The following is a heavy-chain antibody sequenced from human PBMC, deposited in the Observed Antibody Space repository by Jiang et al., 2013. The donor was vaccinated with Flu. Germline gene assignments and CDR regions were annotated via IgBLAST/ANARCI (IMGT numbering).Heavy chain of an antibody. CDR3: ARGILLEWLFTRNGFDY. V-gene: IGHV3-30*04. CDR2: ISYDGSNK. Sequence: VQLLESGGGVVQPGRSLRLSCAASGFTFSSYAMHRVRQAPGKGLEWVAVISYDGSNKYCADSVKGRFTISRDNSKNTLYLQMNSLRAEDTAVYYCARGILLEWLFTRNGFDYWGQGTLVTVSS. J-gene: IGHJ4*02. D-gene: IGHD3-3*01. CDR1: GFTFSSYA.